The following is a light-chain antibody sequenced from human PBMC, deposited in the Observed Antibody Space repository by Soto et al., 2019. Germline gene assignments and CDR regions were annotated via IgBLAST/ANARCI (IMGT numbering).Light chain of an antibody. CDR1: SSNIENNA. V-gene: IGLV1-36*01. J-gene: IGLJ2*01. CDR3: AAWDDSLNGVV. Sequence: QSVLTQPPSVSEAPRQRVTISCSGSSSNIENNAVNWYQQLPGKAPKLLIYYDDLLPSGVSDRFSGSKSGTSASLAISGLQSEDEADYYCAAWDDSLNGVVFSGGTKLTVL. CDR2: YDD.